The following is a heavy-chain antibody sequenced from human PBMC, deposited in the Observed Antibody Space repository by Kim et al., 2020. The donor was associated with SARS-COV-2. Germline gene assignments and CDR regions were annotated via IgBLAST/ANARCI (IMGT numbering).Heavy chain of an antibody. CDR3: SRVGLLGAYNMDV. CDR1: GFSFSGYD. V-gene: IGHV3-48*02. D-gene: IGHD3-16*01. Sequence: GGSLRLSCVVSGFSFSGYDMNWVRQAPGRGLEWVSYIRSSGSTIWYADSVKGRYTISRENAKNSLYLQMNSLSDEDTAVYYCSRVGLLGAYNMDVWGQGTTVTVSS. J-gene: IGHJ6*02. CDR2: IRSSGSTI.